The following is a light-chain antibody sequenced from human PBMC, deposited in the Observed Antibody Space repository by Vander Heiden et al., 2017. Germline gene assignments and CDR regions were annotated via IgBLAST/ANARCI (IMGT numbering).Light chain of an antibody. V-gene: IGKV2-30*01. CDR3: MQATHWPHT. CDR1: QSLVSSDGDTN. CDR2: KVS. Sequence: DVVMTQAPLYLPVSLGQPASLSCSSTQSLVSSDGDTNLQWFQQRPGQSPRRLIYKVSIRDSGVPDRFSASGSGTDFTLKISRVEAEDVGVYYCMQATHWPHTFGQGTKLEIK. J-gene: IGKJ2*01.